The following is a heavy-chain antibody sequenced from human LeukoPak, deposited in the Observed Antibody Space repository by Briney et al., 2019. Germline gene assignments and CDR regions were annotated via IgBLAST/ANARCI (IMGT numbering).Heavy chain of an antibody. V-gene: IGHV4-4*07. CDR2: IYSSGIT. D-gene: IGHD3-10*01. J-gene: IGHJ4*02. CDR3: ARDTWEGSGSYWAD. CDR1: GGSISSYY. Sequence: SETLSLTCSVSGGSISSYYWSWIRRPAGKGLEWIGRIYSSGITNYSPSLKSRVTMSVDTSKNQFSLKLTSVTAADTAVYYRARDTWEGSGSYWADWGQGTLVTVSS.